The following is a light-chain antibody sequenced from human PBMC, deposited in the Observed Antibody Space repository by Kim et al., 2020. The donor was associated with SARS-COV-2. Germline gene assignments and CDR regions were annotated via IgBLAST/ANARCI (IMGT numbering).Light chain of an antibody. CDR1: SSDVGGYNY. J-gene: IGLJ3*02. Sequence: QSVLTQPASVSGSPGQSITISCTGTSSDVGGYNYVSWYQQHPGKAPKVMIHDVSKRPSGVSNRFSGSKSGNTASLTISGLQAEDEADYYCSSYTSSSTWVFGGGTQLTVL. CDR3: SSYTSSSTWV. CDR2: DVS. V-gene: IGLV2-14*01.